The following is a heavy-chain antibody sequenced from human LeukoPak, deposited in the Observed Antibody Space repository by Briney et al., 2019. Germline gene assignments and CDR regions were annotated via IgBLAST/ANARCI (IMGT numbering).Heavy chain of an antibody. D-gene: IGHD3/OR15-3a*01. Sequence: PQTMSPTCTLSAPSTSIRSYYCGRILHPPVNGLEGSWRTYYSGSTHNSPTVKTRVTISVDTSKNQFSLKLSSVTAADTAVYYCAREVRDSPVYYYYMDVWGKGTTVTVSS. CDR1: APSTSIRSYY. V-gene: IGHV4-39*07. J-gene: IGHJ6*03. CDR3: AREVRDSPVYYYYMDV. CDR2: TYYSGST.